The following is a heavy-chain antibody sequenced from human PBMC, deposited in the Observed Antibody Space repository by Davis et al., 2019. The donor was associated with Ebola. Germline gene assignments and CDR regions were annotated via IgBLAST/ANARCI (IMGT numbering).Heavy chain of an antibody. V-gene: IGHV3-23*01. CDR3: AKDLFTVETYYYYYGMDV. CDR2: ISGSGGST. CDR1: GFTFSSYA. J-gene: IGHJ6*02. Sequence: GESLKISCAASGFTFSSYAMSWVRQAPGKGLEWVSAISGSGGSTYYADSVKGRFTISRDNSKNTLYLQMNSLRAEDTAVYYCAKDLFTVETYYYYYGMDVWGQGTTVTVSS. D-gene: IGHD5-24*01.